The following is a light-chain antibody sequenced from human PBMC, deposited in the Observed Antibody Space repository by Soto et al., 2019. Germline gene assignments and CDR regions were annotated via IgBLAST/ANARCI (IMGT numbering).Light chain of an antibody. CDR3: AAWDDSLNGPV. CDR1: SSHIGSNT. J-gene: IGLJ2*01. CDR2: SNN. V-gene: IGLV1-44*01. Sequence: QSVLTQPPSASGTPGQRVTISCSGSSSHIGSNTVNWYQQLPGTAPKLLIYSNNQRPSGVTDRFSGYKSGNSASLAISGLQSEDEADYYCAAWDDSLNGPVFGGGTKVTVL.